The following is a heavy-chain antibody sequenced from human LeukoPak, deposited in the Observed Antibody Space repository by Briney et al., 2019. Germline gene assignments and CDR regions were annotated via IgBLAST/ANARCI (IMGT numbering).Heavy chain of an antibody. CDR2: IYYSGST. V-gene: IGHV4-59*01. J-gene: IGHJ6*02. Sequence: SETLSLTCTASGGSISGYQWSWIRQPPGKGLEWIGYIYYSGSTNYNPSLKSRVTVSVDTSKNQISLKLRSVTAADTAVYYCARVGVGTSMDVWGQGTTVTVSS. CDR3: ARVGVGTSMDV. CDR1: GGSISGYQ. D-gene: IGHD2-21*02.